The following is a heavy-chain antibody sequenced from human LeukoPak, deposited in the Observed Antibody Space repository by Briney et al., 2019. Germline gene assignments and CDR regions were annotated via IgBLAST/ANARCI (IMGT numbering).Heavy chain of an antibody. J-gene: IGHJ3*02. Sequence: SQTLSLTCTVSGDSISSGSFCWNWIRQPAGKGLEWIGRIYTSGSTNYNSSLKSRLTMSLDTSRNQFSLKLSSVTAADTAVYYCARDKVSPVRFFDIWGQGTMVTVSS. V-gene: IGHV4-61*02. CDR2: IYTSGST. D-gene: IGHD5-24*01. CDR1: GDSISSGSFC. CDR3: ARDKVSPVRFFDI.